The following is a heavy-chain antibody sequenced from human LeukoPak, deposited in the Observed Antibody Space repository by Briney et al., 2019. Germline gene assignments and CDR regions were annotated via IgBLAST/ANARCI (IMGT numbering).Heavy chain of an antibody. CDR1: GYTFTSYD. D-gene: IGHD5-18*01. CDR3: ARGHFDTASLGAPYFGPYNWFDR. J-gene: IGHJ5*02. Sequence: ASGKLSCKASGYTFTSYDINWVRQATGQGLEWMGWMNPNGGNTGYAQKFQGRLTMTRNTSISTAYMEMSSLRSADTAVYYCARGHFDTASLGAPYFGPYNWFDRWGQGTLVTVSS. CDR2: MNPNGGNT. V-gene: IGHV1-8*01.